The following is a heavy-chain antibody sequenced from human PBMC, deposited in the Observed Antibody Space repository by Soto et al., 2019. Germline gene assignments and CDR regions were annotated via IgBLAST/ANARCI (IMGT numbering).Heavy chain of an antibody. CDR3: ARSEGTSGFEA. CDR2: IIPILETT. V-gene: IGHV1-69*08. Sequence: QVQLVQSGAEVKKPGSSMKVACKASGDIVSRYTMSWVRQAPGQGLEWMGRIIPILETTKYAPKFQGRLTITADKSTNTVYMELSSLRSDDTATYFCARSEGTSGFEAWGQGTVVTVFS. CDR1: GDIVSRYT. D-gene: IGHD5-12*01. J-gene: IGHJ5*02.